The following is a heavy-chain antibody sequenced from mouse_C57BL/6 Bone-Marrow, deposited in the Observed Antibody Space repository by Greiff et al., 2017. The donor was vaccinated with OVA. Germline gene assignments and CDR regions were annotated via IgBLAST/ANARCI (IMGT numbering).Heavy chain of an antibody. J-gene: IGHJ3*01. D-gene: IGHD2-2*01. Sequence: VQLKESGPGLVKPSQSLSLTCSVTGYSITSGYYWNWIRQFPGNKLEWMGYISYDGSNNYNPSLKNRISITRDTSKNQFFLKLNSVTTEDTATYYCARQLWLRRPYWGQGTLVTVSA. CDR3: ARQLWLRRPY. CDR1: GYSITSGYY. V-gene: IGHV3-6*01. CDR2: ISYDGSN.